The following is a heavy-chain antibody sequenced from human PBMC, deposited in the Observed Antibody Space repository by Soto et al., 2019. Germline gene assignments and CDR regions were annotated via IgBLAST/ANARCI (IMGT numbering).Heavy chain of an antibody. CDR1: GFTFSTYG. CDR3: ARGHYYGPH. Sequence: GGSLRLSCAASGFTFSTYGMHWVRQAPGKGLEWVAVISYDGVNKYYADSVKGRFTISRDNAKNSLYLQMNSLRAEDTAVYYCARGHYYGPHWGQGTLVTVS. V-gene: IGHV3-30*03. D-gene: IGHD3-10*01. CDR2: ISYDGVNK. J-gene: IGHJ4*02.